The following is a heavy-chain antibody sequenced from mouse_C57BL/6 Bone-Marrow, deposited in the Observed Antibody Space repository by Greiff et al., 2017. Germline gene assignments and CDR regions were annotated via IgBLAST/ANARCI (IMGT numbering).Heavy chain of an antibody. CDR1: GFNFKDDY. D-gene: IGHD2-1*01. V-gene: IGHV14-4*01. Sequence: EVQLQQSGAELVRPGASVKLSCTASGFNFKDDYMHWVKQRPEQGLEWIGWIDPENGDTEYASKFQGKATITADTSSNTAYLQLSSLTSEDTAVYYCTTLPLIYYGNPYYAMDYWGQGTSVTVSS. J-gene: IGHJ4*01. CDR2: IDPENGDT. CDR3: TTLPLIYYGNPYYAMDY.